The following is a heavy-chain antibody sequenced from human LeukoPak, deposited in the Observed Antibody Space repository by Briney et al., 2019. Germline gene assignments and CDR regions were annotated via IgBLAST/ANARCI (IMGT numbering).Heavy chain of an antibody. D-gene: IGHD6-19*01. CDR3: ARDRLAFDY. CDR1: GFTFSSYW. Sequence: GGSLRLSCAASGFTFSSYWMSWVRQAPGKGLEWVANMNQDGGEKYYLDSVKGRFTISRDNVKNSLYLQMNSLRAEDTAVYYCARDRLAFDYWGQGTLVTVSS. CDR2: MNQDGGEK. V-gene: IGHV3-7*01. J-gene: IGHJ4*02.